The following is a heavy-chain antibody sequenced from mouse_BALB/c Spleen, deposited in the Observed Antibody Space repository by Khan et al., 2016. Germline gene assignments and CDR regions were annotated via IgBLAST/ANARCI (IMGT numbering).Heavy chain of an antibody. CDR1: DISITTGNYR. CDR2: IYYSGII. D-gene: IGHD2-12*01. J-gene: IGHJ2*01. V-gene: IGHV3-5*02. Sequence: VQLQESGPGLVKPSQTVSLTCTVTDISITTGNYRWSWIRQFPGNKLEWKVYIYYSGIITYNPFPTSGTITTRDTSKNQFTLEINSLTAGDTAANYCARYSYDYFDYWGQGATLTVSS. CDR3: ARYSYDYFDY.